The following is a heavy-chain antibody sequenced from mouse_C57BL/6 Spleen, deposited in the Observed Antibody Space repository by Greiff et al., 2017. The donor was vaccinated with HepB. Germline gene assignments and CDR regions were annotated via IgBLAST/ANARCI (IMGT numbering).Heavy chain of an antibody. J-gene: IGHJ2*01. V-gene: IGHV1-69*01. D-gene: IGHD2-4*01. CDR3: ARGGIYYDYGYYFDY. CDR1: GYTFTSYW. CDR2: IDPSDSYT. Sequence: QVQLKQPGAELVMPGASVKLSCKASGYTFTSYWMHWVKQRPGQGLEWIGEIDPSDSYTNYNQKFKGKSTLTVDKSSSTAYMQLSSLTSEDSAVYYCARGGIYYDYGYYFDYWGQGTTLTVSS.